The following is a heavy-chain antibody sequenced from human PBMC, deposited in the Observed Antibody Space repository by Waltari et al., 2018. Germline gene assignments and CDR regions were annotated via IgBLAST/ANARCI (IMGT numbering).Heavy chain of an antibody. CDR2: ISDTGDT. CDR1: GGFIMSYH. Sequence: QVLLHEPGPGLVKPSDTLSPTSRVSGGFIMSYHCSWIRQPPGKGLEWIGPISDTGDTNFNPSLHSRVTMSVDTSKNQFSLKLSSLAPADTAVYYCTRGGGYSGFPLWGQGALVTVPS. V-gene: IGHV4-59*07. D-gene: IGHD5-12*01. J-gene: IGHJ4*02. CDR3: TRGGGYSGFPL.